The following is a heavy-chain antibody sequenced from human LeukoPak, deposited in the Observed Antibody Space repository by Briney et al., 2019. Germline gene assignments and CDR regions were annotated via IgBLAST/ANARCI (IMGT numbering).Heavy chain of an antibody. CDR2: IISGSSTI. CDR1: GFTFGSYN. V-gene: IGHV3-48*01. J-gene: IGHJ6*02. CDR3: AREDHYYHGMDV. Sequence: GGSLRLSCAASGFTFGSYNMNWVRHAPGKGREWVLYIISGSSTIYYADSVRGRFTISRDNGKNSLYLQMNSLRAEDTAVYYCAREDHYYHGMDVWGQGTTVTVSS.